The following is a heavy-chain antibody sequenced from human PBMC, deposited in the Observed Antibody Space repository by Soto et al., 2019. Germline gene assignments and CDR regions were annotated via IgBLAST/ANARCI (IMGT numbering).Heavy chain of an antibody. CDR1: GLPFGYKN. CDR3: ARDGESSSSSDFDY. V-gene: IGHV3-48*02. J-gene: IGHJ4*02. Sequence: VRLVEPGGGWVQPGGPLSPPWQASGLPFGYKNMHWAGKAPGKGREWISFIRSKSGNTYYADSVKGRFTISRDNAKNSLYLQMNSLRDEDTAVYYCARDGESSSSSDFDYWGQGTLVTVSS. CDR2: IRSKSGNT. D-gene: IGHD6-6*01.